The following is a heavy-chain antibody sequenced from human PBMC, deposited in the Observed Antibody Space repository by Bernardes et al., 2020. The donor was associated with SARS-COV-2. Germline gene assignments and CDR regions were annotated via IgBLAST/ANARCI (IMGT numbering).Heavy chain of an antibody. V-gene: IGHV3-23*01. CDR3: AKDDDRPLFGAPGFDS. CDR2: ISGSGNTT. D-gene: IGHD3-3*01. Sequence: LILSCAASGFTFTKYDMSWVRQAPGKGLEWVSGISGSGNTTYYADSVKGRFTISRDNSKNTLFLQMDSLRAEDTAVYYCAKDDDRPLFGAPGFDSWGQGTLVTVSS. CDR1: GFTFTKYD. J-gene: IGHJ4*02.